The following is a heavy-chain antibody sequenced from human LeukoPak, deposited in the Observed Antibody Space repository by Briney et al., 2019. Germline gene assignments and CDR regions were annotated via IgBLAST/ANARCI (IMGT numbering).Heavy chain of an antibody. J-gene: IGHJ3*02. CDR2: INPNSGGT. CDR3: ARDLEVGATVGAFDI. Sequence: ASVKVSCKASGYTFTGYYMHWVRQAPGQGLEWMGWINPNSGGTNYAQKFQGRVTMTRDTSISTAYMELSSLRSEDTAVYYCARDLEVGATVGAFDIWGQGTMVTVSS. CDR1: GYTFTGYY. D-gene: IGHD1-26*01. V-gene: IGHV1-2*02.